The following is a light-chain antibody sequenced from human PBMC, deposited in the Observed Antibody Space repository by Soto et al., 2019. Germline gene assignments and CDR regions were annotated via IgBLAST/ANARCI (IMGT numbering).Light chain of an antibody. J-gene: IGLJ7*01. V-gene: IGLV2-23*02. Sequence: QSALTQPASVSGSPGQSITISCTGTSSDVGSHNLVSWYQQHPGQAPILMICEVSKRPLGVSARFSASKSGNTASLTISGLQAEDEADYYCCSYGGSRAVFGGGTQLTVL. CDR1: SSDVGSHNL. CDR3: CSYGGSRAV. CDR2: EVS.